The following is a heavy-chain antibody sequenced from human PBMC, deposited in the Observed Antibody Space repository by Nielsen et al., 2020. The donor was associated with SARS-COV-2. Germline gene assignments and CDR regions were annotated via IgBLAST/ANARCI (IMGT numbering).Heavy chain of an antibody. J-gene: IGHJ4*02. CDR2: IKQDGSEK. D-gene: IGHD6-13*01. CDR3: ARLESSSWYWSY. V-gene: IGHV3-7*01. Sequence: GESLKVSCAASGFTFINYCMNWVRQAPGKGLEWVANIKQDGSEKYYVDSVKGRFTISRDNAKNSLYLQMNSLRAEDTAVYYCARLESSSWYWSYWGQGTLVTVSS. CDR1: GFTFINYC.